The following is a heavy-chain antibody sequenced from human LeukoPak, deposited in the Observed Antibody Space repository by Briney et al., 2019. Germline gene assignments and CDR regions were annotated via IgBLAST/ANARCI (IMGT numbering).Heavy chain of an antibody. Sequence: PGGSLRLSCAASGFTFSSYWMSWVRQAPGKGLEWVANIKQDGSEKYYVDSVKGRSTISRDNAKNSLYLQMNSLRAEDTAVYYCARDPKYSGSLFDYWGQGTLVTVSS. D-gene: IGHD1-26*01. CDR1: GFTFSSYW. V-gene: IGHV3-7*01. J-gene: IGHJ4*02. CDR2: IKQDGSEK. CDR3: ARDPKYSGSLFDY.